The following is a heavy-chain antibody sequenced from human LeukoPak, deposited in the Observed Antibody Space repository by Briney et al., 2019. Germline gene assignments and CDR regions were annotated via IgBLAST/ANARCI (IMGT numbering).Heavy chain of an antibody. D-gene: IGHD5-18*01. J-gene: IGHJ4*02. Sequence: PSETLSLTCSVSRDSVSRSSYYGGWIRQPPGKGLEWLGSAYYRGLTYYNSSLRSRLPISLDTSKDQISLKLISVSAADTAVYYCARETAYNYGHNPLFDLWGQGTLVTVSS. CDR1: RDSVSRSSYY. CDR2: AYYRGLT. CDR3: ARETAYNYGHNPLFDL. V-gene: IGHV4-39*07.